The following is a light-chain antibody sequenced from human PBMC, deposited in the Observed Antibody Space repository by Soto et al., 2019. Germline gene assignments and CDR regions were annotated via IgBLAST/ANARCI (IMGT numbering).Light chain of an antibody. V-gene: IGKV3-20*01. J-gene: IGKJ5*01. CDR1: QSVTTR. Sequence: IVLTQSPATLSLSPGERVTLSCRASQSVTTRLAWYQHKPGQAPSLLMSGASSRASGVPVRFSGRGSGTDFNLTISRLEPEDFALYYCQQYGGSPITFGLGKRPEV. CDR3: QQYGGSPIT. CDR2: GAS.